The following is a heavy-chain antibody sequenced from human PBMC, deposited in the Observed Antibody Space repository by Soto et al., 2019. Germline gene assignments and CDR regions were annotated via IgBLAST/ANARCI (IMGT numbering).Heavy chain of an antibody. CDR3: ARGKGAWGSARYYFDY. J-gene: IGHJ4*02. V-gene: IGHV4-34*01. D-gene: IGHD3-16*01. CDR1: GGSLSGYY. Sequence: QVQLQQWGAGLLKPSETLSLTCAVYGGSLSGYYWSWIRQPPGRGLEWMGEINHSGSANYNPSLKSRVTISVDTSKNQFSLKLSSVTAADTAVYYCARGKGAWGSARYYFDYWGQGTLVTVSS. CDR2: INHSGSA.